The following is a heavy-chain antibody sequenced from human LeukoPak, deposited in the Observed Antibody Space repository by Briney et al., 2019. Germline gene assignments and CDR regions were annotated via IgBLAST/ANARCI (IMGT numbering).Heavy chain of an antibody. CDR1: GFTFDDYG. CDR2: ISGSGGSTI. Sequence: PGGSLRLSCAASGFTFDDYGMSWVRQAPGKGLEWVSAISGSGGSTIYYADSVKGRFTISRDNAKNSLYLQMNSLRAEDTAVYYCAELGITMIGGVWGKGTTVTISS. V-gene: IGHV3-20*04. CDR3: AELGITMIGGV. J-gene: IGHJ6*04. D-gene: IGHD3-10*02.